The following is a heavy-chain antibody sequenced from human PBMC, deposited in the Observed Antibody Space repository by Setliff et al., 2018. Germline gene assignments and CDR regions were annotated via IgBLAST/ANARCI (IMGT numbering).Heavy chain of an antibody. J-gene: IGHJ4*02. CDR3: ATGGTYGSGSGYYDY. V-gene: IGHV1-24*01. CDR2: FDPEDEET. CDR1: GYRLIEVS. Sequence: ASVKVSCKVSGYRLIEVSMHWVRQAPGKGLEWMGGFDPEDEETIYAQKFQGRVTITADKSTSTAYMELSSLRSEDTAVYYCATGGTYGSGSGYYDYWGQGTLVTVSS. D-gene: IGHD3-10*01.